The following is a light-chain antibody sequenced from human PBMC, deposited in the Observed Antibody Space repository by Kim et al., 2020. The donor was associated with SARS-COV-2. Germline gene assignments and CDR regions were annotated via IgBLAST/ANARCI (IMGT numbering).Light chain of an antibody. V-gene: IGKV3-15*01. CDR1: QSVSSN. CDR2: DAS. J-gene: IGKJ4*01. Sequence: EIVMTQSPATLSMSPGERATLSCRTSQSVSSNLAWYQQKPGQAPRLLIYDASTRATDIPARFSGSGSGTQFTLTISSLQSEDFAVYYCHQYNNWPLTFGGGTKVDIK. CDR3: HQYNNWPLT.